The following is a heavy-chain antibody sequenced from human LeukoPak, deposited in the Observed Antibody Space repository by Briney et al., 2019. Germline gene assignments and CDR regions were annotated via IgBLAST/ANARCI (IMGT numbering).Heavy chain of an antibody. Sequence: VSVKVSCRASGYTFTSYGISWVRQAPGQGLEWMGWISAYNGNTNYAQKLQGRVTMTTDTSTSTAYMELRSLRSDDTAVYYRARGTEWELTVDYWGQGTLVTVSS. V-gene: IGHV1-18*01. CDR1: GYTFTSYG. CDR2: ISAYNGNT. D-gene: IGHD1-26*01. J-gene: IGHJ4*02. CDR3: ARGTEWELTVDY.